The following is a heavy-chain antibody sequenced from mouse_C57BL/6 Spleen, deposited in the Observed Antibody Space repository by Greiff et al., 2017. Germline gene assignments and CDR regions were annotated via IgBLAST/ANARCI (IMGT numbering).Heavy chain of an antibody. CDR3: AREGAYYSNPYYFDY. CDR1: GYTFTDYY. V-gene: IGHV1-26*01. Sequence: VQLQQSGPELVKPGASVKISCKASGYTFTDYYMNWVKQSHGKSLEWIGDINPNNGGTSYNQKFKGKATLTVDKSSSTAYMELRSLTSEDSAVYYCAREGAYYSNPYYFDYWGQGTTLTVSS. CDR2: INPNNGGT. D-gene: IGHD2-5*01. J-gene: IGHJ2*01.